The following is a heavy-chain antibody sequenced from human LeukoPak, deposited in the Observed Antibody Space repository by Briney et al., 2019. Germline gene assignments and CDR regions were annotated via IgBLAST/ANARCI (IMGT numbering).Heavy chain of an antibody. J-gene: IGHJ4*02. V-gene: IGHV3-30*18. CDR2: ISYDGSNK. CDR3: AKLRPSTLTGDDHFDY. Sequence: GGSLRLSCAASGFTFSSYGIPWVRQAPDKGLEWVAVISYDGSNKYYADSVKGRFTISRDSSKNTLYLQMNSLRAEDTAVYYCAKLRPSTLTGDDHFDYWGQGTLVTVSS. CDR1: GFTFSSYG. D-gene: IGHD7-27*01.